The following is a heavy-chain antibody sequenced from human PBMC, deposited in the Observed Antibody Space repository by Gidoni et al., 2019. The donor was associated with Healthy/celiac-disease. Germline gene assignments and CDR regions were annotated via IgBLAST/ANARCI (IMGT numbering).Heavy chain of an antibody. J-gene: IGHJ1*01. V-gene: IGHV1-18*01. D-gene: IGHD5-12*01. Sequence: QVQLVQYGAEVKKPGASVKVPGNASGYTFTSYGISWVRQAPGQGLEWMGWISAYNGNTNYAQKLQGRVTMTTDTSTSTAYMELRSLRSDDTAVYYCARERMATIGGYFQHWGQGTLVTVSS. CDR2: ISAYNGNT. CDR1: GYTFTSYG. CDR3: ARERMATIGGYFQH.